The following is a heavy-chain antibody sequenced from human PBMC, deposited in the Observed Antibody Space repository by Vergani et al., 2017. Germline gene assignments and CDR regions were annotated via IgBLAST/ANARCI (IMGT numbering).Heavy chain of an antibody. V-gene: IGHV3-9*01. CDR1: GFTFDDYA. D-gene: IGHD3-3*01. J-gene: IGHJ5*02. CDR3: AKDAVGDFWSAHNWFDP. CDR2: ISWNSGSI. Sequence: EVQLVESGGGLVQPGRSLRLSCAASGFTFDDYAMHWVRQAPGKGLEWVSGISWNSGSIGYADSVKGRFTISRDNAKNSLYLQMNSLRAEDTALYYCAKDAVGDFWSAHNWFDPWGQGTLVTVSS.